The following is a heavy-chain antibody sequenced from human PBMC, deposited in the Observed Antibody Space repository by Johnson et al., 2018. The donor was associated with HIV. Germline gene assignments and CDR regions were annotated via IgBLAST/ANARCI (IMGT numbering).Heavy chain of an antibody. CDR1: GFTFSSYG. V-gene: IGHV3-30*02. CDR2: IRYDGSNK. Sequence: QVQLVESGGGVVQPGRSLRLSCAASGFTFSSYGMHWVRQAPGKGLEWVAFIRYDGSNKYFADSVKGRFTISRDNSKNTLYLQMNSLRAEDTAVYYCAREDQDAFDIWGQGTMVTVSS. CDR3: AREDQDAFDI. J-gene: IGHJ3*02.